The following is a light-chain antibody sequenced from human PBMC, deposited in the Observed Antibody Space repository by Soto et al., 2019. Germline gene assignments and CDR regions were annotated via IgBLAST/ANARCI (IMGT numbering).Light chain of an antibody. Sequence: EIVLTQSPGTLSLSPGERATLSCMASQSVTSTYLAWYQQKPGQAPRLLIYGASNRATGISDRFTGSGSGTDFTLTISRLEPEDFAVYYCQQYGSSPLTFGGGTKVEIK. CDR1: QSVTSTY. CDR2: GAS. CDR3: QQYGSSPLT. J-gene: IGKJ4*01. V-gene: IGKV3-20*01.